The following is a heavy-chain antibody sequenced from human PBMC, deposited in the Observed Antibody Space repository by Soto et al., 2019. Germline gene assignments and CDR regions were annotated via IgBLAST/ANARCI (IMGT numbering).Heavy chain of an antibody. Sequence: EVQLLESGGGLVQPGGSLRLSCAASGFTFSSYAMSWVRQAPGKGLEWVSAISDSGGSTYYADSVKGRFTISRDNSKNTLYLQMNSLRAEDTAVYYCAKGYGCSGGSCYSLYYFQHWGQGTLVTVSS. CDR2: ISDSGGST. D-gene: IGHD2-15*01. J-gene: IGHJ1*01. CDR3: AKGYGCSGGSCYSLYYFQH. CDR1: GFTFSSYA. V-gene: IGHV3-23*01.